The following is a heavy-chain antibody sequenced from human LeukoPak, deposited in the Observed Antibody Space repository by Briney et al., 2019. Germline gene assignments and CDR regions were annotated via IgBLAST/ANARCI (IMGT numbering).Heavy chain of an antibody. V-gene: IGHV3-23*01. D-gene: IGHD2/OR15-2a*01. Sequence: GGSLRLSCAASGFTFSSYGMSWVRQAPGKGLEWVSGISGSGDSTYYADSVKGRFTISRDNSKNTLYLQVNSLRAEDTAVYYCAEDGGGEYVFDIWGQGTVVTVSS. CDR1: GFTFSSYG. CDR2: ISGSGDST. J-gene: IGHJ3*02. CDR3: AEDGGGEYVFDI.